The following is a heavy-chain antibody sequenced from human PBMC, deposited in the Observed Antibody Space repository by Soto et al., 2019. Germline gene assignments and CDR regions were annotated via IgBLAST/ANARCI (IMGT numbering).Heavy chain of an antibody. D-gene: IGHD1-26*01. CDR2: IYHSGRT. Sequence: QVQLQESVPGVVKPSGTLSLTCAVSGGSVSSDYWWSWVRLHPGKGLEWIGEIYHSGRTNYNPPLKSRVTRSLDKSKNPLSLSVNSGTAANTAVYYCARDRPSYGRNFDYWGQGTVVTVSS. J-gene: IGHJ4*02. CDR3: ARDRPSYGRNFDY. CDR1: GGSVSSDYW. V-gene: IGHV4-4*02.